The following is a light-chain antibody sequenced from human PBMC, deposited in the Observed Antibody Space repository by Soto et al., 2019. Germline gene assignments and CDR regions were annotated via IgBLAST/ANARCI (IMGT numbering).Light chain of an antibody. CDR1: QTVTSFY. V-gene: IGKV3-20*01. CDR3: QQYGSSPFT. J-gene: IGKJ2*01. CDR2: GAS. Sequence: IVLTQSPGTLSLSPEERATLSCRASQTVTSFYLAWYQQKPDQAPRLLIYGASSRATGIPDRFSGSGSGTDFTLTISRLEPEDFAVYYCQQYGSSPFTFGQGTKLEIK.